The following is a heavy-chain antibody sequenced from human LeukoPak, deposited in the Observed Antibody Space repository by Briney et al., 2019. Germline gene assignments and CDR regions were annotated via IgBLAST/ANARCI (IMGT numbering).Heavy chain of an antibody. V-gene: IGHV3-23*01. D-gene: IGHD1-26*01. CDR2: ISGSGAST. CDR3: AKDVGKWESPHFFDY. CDR1: GVNFSTYA. J-gene: IGHJ4*02. Sequence: GGSLRLSCAASGVNFSTYAMSWVRQAPGKGLEWISGISGSGASTYYADSVTGRFTISRDNSRNTLYLKMNSLRGDDTAVYYCAKDVGKWESPHFFDYWGQGTLVTVSS.